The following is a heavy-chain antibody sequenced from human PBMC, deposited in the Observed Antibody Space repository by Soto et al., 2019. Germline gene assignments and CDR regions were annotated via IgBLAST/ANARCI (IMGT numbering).Heavy chain of an antibody. Sequence: EVQLVESGGGLVQPGGSLKLSCAASGFTFSGSAMHWVRQASGKGLEWVGRIRSKANSYATAYAASVKGRFTISRDDSKNTAYRQMNSLKPEDPAVYYCSNGATGTPSHWGQGTLVTVSS. CDR3: SNGATGTPSH. D-gene: IGHD4-17*01. J-gene: IGHJ4*02. CDR1: GFTFSGSA. CDR2: IRSKANSYAT. V-gene: IGHV3-73*01.